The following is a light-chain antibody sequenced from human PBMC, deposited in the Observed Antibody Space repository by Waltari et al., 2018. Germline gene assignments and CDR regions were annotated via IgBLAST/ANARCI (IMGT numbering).Light chain of an antibody. CDR3: QQYHSTPLT. CDR2: WAS. J-gene: IGKJ4*01. Sequence: DIVMTQSPDSLAVSLGERATINCRSSPSVLYSSNNKNYLAWYQQKPGQPPKLLIYWASTRESGVPDRFSGSGSGTDFTLTISSLQTEDVAVYYCQQYHSTPLTFGGGTKVEIK. V-gene: IGKV4-1*01. CDR1: PSVLYSSNNKNY.